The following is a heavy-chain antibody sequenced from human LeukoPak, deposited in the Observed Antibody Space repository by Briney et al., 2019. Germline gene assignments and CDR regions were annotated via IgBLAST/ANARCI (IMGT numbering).Heavy chain of an antibody. V-gene: IGHV3-23*01. J-gene: IGHJ2*01. Sequence: PGGSLRLSCAASGFTFSSYAMSWVRQAPGKGLEWVSAISGSGGSTYYADSVKGRFTISRDNSKNTLYLQMNSLRAEDTAVYYRAKGPDYGDRHYWYFDLWGRGTLVTVSS. D-gene: IGHD4-17*01. CDR2: ISGSGGST. CDR3: AKGPDYGDRHYWYFDL. CDR1: GFTFSSYA.